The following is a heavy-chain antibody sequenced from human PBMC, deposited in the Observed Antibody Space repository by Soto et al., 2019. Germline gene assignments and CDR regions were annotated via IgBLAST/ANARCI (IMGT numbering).Heavy chain of an antibody. CDR1: GYTFTSYD. Sequence: QVQLVQSGAEVKKPGASVKVSCKASGYTFTSYDINWVRQATGQGLEWMGWMNPNSGNTGYAQKFQGRVTMTRNTSLSTAYMELGSLRSEDTAVYYCARGVSSYSGSGSQVVDYWGQGTLVTVSS. D-gene: IGHD3-10*01. CDR2: MNPNSGNT. J-gene: IGHJ4*02. V-gene: IGHV1-8*01. CDR3: ARGVSSYSGSGSQVVDY.